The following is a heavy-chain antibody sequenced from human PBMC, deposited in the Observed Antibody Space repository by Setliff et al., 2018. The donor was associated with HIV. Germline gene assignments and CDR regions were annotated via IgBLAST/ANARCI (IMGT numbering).Heavy chain of an antibody. CDR3: ARILVAAAGTGFDP. J-gene: IGHJ5*02. CDR2: IYHSGSA. V-gene: IGHV4-4*02. CDR1: GGSISSSNW. D-gene: IGHD6-13*01. Sequence: SETLSLTCAVSGGSISSSNWWSWVRQPPGKGLEWIGEIYHSGSANYNPSLKSRVIISIDKSKNKFSLKVSSVTAADTAVYYCARILVAAAGTGFDPWGQGTQVTVSS.